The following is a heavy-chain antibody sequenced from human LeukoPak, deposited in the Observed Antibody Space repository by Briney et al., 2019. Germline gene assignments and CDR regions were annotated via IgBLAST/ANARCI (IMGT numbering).Heavy chain of an antibody. CDR1: GYSFTSYW. CDR2: IYPGDSDT. CDR3: ARPHPHYDIFL. Sequence: RGESLKISWKGSGYSFTSYWIGWGRQMPGKGLGWMGIIYPGDSDTRYSPSFQGQVTISADKSISTAYLQCSSLKASDTAMYYCARPHPHYDIFLWGQGTMVTVSS. D-gene: IGHD3-9*01. J-gene: IGHJ3*01. V-gene: IGHV5-51*01.